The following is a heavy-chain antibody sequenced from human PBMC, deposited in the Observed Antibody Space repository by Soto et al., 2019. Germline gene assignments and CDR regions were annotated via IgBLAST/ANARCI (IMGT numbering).Heavy chain of an antibody. J-gene: IGHJ4*02. CDR2: IYYSGST. CDR1: GGSISSGGYY. Sequence: SETLSLTCTVSGGSISSGGYYWSWIRQHPGKGLEWIGYIYYSGSTYYNPSLKSRVTISVDTSKNQFSLKLSSVTAADTAVYYCARGPEYSGYDLPYYFDYWGQGTLVTVSS. V-gene: IGHV4-31*03. D-gene: IGHD5-12*01. CDR3: ARGPEYSGYDLPYYFDY.